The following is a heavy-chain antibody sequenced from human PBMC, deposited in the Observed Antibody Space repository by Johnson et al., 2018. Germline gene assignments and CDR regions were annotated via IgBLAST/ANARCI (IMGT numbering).Heavy chain of an antibody. CDR2: ITWNSVRR. V-gene: IGHV3-9*01. CDR3: ARVYSGYHKFDY. CDR1: GFRFDDFA. J-gene: IGHJ4*02. D-gene: IGHD5-12*01. Sequence: EVQLLESGGGLVQPGRSLRLSCAASGFRFDDFAMHWVRRVSGKGLELVSGITWNSVRRGYADSVKGRFTISRDSAKKSVYLQMNGLRPDDTALYYCARVYSGYHKFDYWGQGTLVTVSS.